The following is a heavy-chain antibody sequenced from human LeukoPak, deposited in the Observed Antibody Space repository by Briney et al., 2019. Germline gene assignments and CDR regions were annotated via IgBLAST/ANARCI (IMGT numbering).Heavy chain of an antibody. CDR3: ARASGDIVVVPAADYYYYYMDV. Sequence: SVKVSCKASGGTFSSYAISWVRQAPGQGLEWMGRIIPILGIANYAQKFQGRVTITADESTSTAYMELSSLRSEDTAVYYCARASGDIVVVPAADYYYYYMDVWGKGTTVTVSS. V-gene: IGHV1-69*04. J-gene: IGHJ6*03. CDR1: GGTFSSYA. CDR2: IIPILGIA. D-gene: IGHD2-2*01.